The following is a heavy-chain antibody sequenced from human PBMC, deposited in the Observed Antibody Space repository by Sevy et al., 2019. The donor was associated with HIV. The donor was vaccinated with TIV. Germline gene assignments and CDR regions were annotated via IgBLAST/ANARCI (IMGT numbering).Heavy chain of an antibody. V-gene: IGHV3-11*01. J-gene: IGHJ4*02. CDR3: AASLIQWFGGFDY. CDR1: GFTFSDYY. D-gene: IGHD3-16*01. CDR2: ISSSGSTI. Sequence: GGSLRLSCAASGFTFSDYYMSWIRLAPGKGLEWVSYISSSGSTIYYADSVKGRFTISRDNAKNSLYLQMNSLRAEDTAVYYSAASLIQWFGGFDYWGQGTLVTVSS.